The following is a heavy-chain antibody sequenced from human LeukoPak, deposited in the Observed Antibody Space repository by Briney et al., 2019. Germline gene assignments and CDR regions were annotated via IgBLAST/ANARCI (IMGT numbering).Heavy chain of an antibody. Sequence: SVKVSCKASGGTFSNYAISWVRQAPGQGLELMGRIIPIFGTANYAQKFQGRVTITTDESTSTAYMELSSLRSEDTAVYYCAREGGWSSSWTVGFDPWGQGTLVTVSS. D-gene: IGHD6-13*01. CDR2: IIPIFGTA. V-gene: IGHV1-69*05. J-gene: IGHJ5*02. CDR1: GGTFSNYA. CDR3: AREGGWSSSWTVGFDP.